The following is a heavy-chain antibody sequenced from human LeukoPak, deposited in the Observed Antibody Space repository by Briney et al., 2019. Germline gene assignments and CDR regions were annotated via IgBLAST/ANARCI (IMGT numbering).Heavy chain of an antibody. D-gene: IGHD6-19*01. V-gene: IGHV3-53*01. CDR2: IYSGGST. Sequence: SGGSLRLSCAASGFTVSSNYMSWVRQAPGKGLEWVSVIYSGGSTYYADSVKGRFTISRDNSKNALYLQMNSLRAEDTAVYYCAKEKYSSGWFDYWGQGTLSPSPQ. J-gene: IGHJ4*02. CDR1: GFTVSSNY. CDR3: AKEKYSSGWFDY.